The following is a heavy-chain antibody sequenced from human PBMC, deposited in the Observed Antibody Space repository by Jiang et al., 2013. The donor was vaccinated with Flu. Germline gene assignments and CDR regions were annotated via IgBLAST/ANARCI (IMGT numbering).Heavy chain of an antibody. CDR3: ARENSGTYLWAYFFDY. J-gene: IGHJ4*02. V-gene: IGHV4-61*01. Sequence: GSGLVKPSETLSLTCTVSGDSVRSRSYFWTWIRQPPGKGLEWLGNIHYSGSTNYNPSLKSRLTVSVDTSKNQFSLRLRSVTAADTAVYYCARENSGTYLWAYFFDYWGRGSLSHCLL. D-gene: IGHD1-26*01. CDR2: IHYSGST. CDR1: GDSVRSRSYF.